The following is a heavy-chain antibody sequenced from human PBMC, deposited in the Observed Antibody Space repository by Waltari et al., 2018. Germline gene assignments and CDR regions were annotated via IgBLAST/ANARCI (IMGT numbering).Heavy chain of an antibody. CDR3: ARGTGSSPYYYYYMDV. V-gene: IGHV4-4*09. D-gene: IGHD3-9*01. CDR1: GGSISSYY. CDR2: IYTSGST. J-gene: IGHJ6*03. Sequence: QVQLQESGPGLVKPSETLSLTCTVSGGSISSYYWSWIRQPPGKGLEWIGYIYTSGSTNYNPPLKSRVTISVDTSKNQFSLKLSSVTAADTAVYYCARGTGSSPYYYYYMDVWGKGTTVTVSS.